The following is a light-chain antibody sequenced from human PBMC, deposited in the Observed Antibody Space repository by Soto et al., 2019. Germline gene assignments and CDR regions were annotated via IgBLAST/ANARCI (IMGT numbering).Light chain of an antibody. CDR3: QQYYSYPPA. J-gene: IGKJ2*01. CDR2: AAS. V-gene: IGKV1-8*01. CDR1: QGIXXY. Sequence: AIRMTQSPSSFSASTGDRVTITCRASQGIXXYLAWYQQKPGKAPKLLIYAASTLQXGVPSRFSGSGSGTDXXXXXXXXXXEDFATYYSQQYYSYPPAFGQGTKLEIK.